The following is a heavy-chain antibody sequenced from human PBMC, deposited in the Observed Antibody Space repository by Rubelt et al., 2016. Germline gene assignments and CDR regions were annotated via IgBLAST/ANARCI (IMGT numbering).Heavy chain of an antibody. V-gene: IGHV4-39*07. CDR2: ISYSGTT. D-gene: IGHD1-1*01. J-gene: IGHJ6*02. Sequence: QLQLQESGPGLVKPSETLSLTCIVSGGSFISSSYYWGWIRQPPGKGLEWIGSISYSGTTYSNPALKSRVTISVDTSKNQFALKLSSVTAADTAVYYCARQEIQLFGADGMDVWGQGTTVTVSS. CDR1: GGSFISSSYY. CDR3: ARQEIQLFGADGMDV.